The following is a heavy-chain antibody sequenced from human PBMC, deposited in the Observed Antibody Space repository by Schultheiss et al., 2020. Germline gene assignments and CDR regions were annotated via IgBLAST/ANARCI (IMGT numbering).Heavy chain of an antibody. V-gene: IGHV4-39*07. J-gene: IGHJ6*03. Sequence: SQTLSLTCTVSGGSISSSSYYWGWVRQPPGKGLEWIGWVGNIYHGGSTYFNPSLKSRGTISVDASKNQFSLKLNSVTAADTAVYYCTRSCDSTTCYNYYYYYMAVWGKGTTVTVSS. CDR3: TRSCDSTTCYNYYYYYMAV. CDR2: IYHGGST. CDR1: GGSISSSSYY. D-gene: IGHD2/OR15-2a*01.